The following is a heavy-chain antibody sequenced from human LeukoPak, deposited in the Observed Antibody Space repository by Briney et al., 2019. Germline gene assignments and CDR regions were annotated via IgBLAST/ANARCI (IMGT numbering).Heavy chain of an antibody. Sequence: SVKVSCKASGGAFSSYAISWVRQAPGQGLEWMGRIIPILGIANYAQKFQGRVTITADKSTSTAYMELSSLRSEDTAVYYCARGLIAVAGTLDYWGQGTLVTVSS. J-gene: IGHJ4*02. D-gene: IGHD6-19*01. CDR1: GGAFSSYA. V-gene: IGHV1-69*04. CDR3: ARGLIAVAGTLDY. CDR2: IIPILGIA.